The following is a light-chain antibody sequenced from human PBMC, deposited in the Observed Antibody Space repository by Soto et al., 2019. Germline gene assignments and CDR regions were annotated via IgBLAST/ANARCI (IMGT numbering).Light chain of an antibody. Sequence: QSVLTQPASVSGSLGQSITISCTGTSGDIGGYKYVSWYQQHPGKAPKLIIFEVSNRPSGVSDRFSGSNSGNTASLTTSGLQAEDEADYYCTSYSRYRVLVFXGATKVTVL. CDR2: EVS. CDR3: TSYSRYRVLV. V-gene: IGLV2-14*01. J-gene: IGLJ3*02. CDR1: SGDIGGYKY.